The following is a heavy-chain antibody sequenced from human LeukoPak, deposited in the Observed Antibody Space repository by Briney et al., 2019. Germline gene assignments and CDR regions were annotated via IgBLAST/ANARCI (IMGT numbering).Heavy chain of an antibody. D-gene: IGHD1-26*01. Sequence: GGSLRLSCAASGFTFSSYGMHWVRQAPGKGLEWVAVISYDGSNKYYADSVKGRFTISRDNSKNTLYLQMNSLRAEDTAVYYCAKDLGLTWELLGGNAFDIWGQGTMVTVSS. J-gene: IGHJ3*02. V-gene: IGHV3-30*18. CDR2: ISYDGSNK. CDR3: AKDLGLTWELLGGNAFDI. CDR1: GFTFSSYG.